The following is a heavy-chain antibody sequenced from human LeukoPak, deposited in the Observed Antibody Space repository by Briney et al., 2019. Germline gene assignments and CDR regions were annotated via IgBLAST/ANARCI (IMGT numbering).Heavy chain of an antibody. D-gene: IGHD3-10*01. CDR1: GGSFSGYY. J-gene: IGHJ5*02. Sequence: PSETLSLTCAVYGGSFSGYYWSWIRQPPGKGLEWIGEINHSGSTNYNPALKSRVTISVDTSKNQLSLKLSSVTAADTAVYYCARGKGSRWFDPWGQGTLVTVSS. CDR2: INHSGST. CDR3: ARGKGSRWFDP. V-gene: IGHV4-34*01.